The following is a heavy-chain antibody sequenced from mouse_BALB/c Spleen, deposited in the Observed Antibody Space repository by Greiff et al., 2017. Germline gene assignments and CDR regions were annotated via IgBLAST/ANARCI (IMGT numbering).Heavy chain of an antibody. J-gene: IGHJ3*01. CDR2: IDPENGNT. D-gene: IGHD2-10*02. Sequence: EVQLQQSGAELVRPGALVKLSCKASGFNIKDYYMHWVQQRPEQGLEWIGWIDPENGNTIYDPKFPGKASITADTSSNTAYLQLSSLTSEDTAVYYCARSKYGNPAWFAYWGQGTLVTVSA. V-gene: IGHV14-1*02. CDR1: GFNIKDYY. CDR3: ARSKYGNPAWFAY.